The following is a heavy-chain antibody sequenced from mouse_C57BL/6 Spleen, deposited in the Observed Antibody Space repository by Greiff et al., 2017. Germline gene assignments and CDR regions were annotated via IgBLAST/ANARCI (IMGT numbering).Heavy chain of an antibody. CDR3: TRPNWDGYYAMDD. J-gene: IGHJ4*01. D-gene: IGHD4-1*01. CDR1: GYTFTDYE. CDR2: IDPETGGT. V-gene: IGHV1-15*01. Sequence: QVQLQQSGAELVRPGASVTLSCKASGYTFTDYEMHWVKQTPVHGLEWIGAIDPETGGTAYNQKFKGKAILTADKSSSTAYMELRSLTSEDSAVYYCTRPNWDGYYAMDDWGQGTSVTVSS.